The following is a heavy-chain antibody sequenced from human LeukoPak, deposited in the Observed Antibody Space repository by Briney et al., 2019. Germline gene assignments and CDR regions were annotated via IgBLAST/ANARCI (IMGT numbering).Heavy chain of an antibody. CDR3: AKVQEVTTLLLDAFDI. V-gene: IGHV3-23*01. Sequence: GGSLRLSCAASGFTFSSYAMSWVRQAPGKGLEWVSAIGGSGGSTDYADSVKGRFTISRDNSKNTLYLQMNSLRVEDTAVYYCAKVQEVTTLLLDAFDIWGQGTMVTVSS. J-gene: IGHJ3*02. D-gene: IGHD2-21*02. CDR1: GFTFSSYA. CDR2: IGGSGGST.